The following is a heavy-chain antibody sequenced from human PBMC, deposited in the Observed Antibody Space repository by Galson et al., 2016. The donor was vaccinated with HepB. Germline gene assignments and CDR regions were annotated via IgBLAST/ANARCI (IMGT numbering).Heavy chain of an antibody. D-gene: IGHD3-22*01. J-gene: IGHJ4*02. CDR2: ISAYNGNT. Sequence: SVKVSCKASGYTFTSYGISWVRQAPGQGLEWMGWISAYNGNTKYAQKLQGRVTMTTDTSTSTAYVELRSLRSDDTAVYYCARDPIDYDDRGTLYYWGQGTLVTVSS. CDR1: GYTFTSYG. V-gene: IGHV1-18*01. CDR3: ARDPIDYDDRGTLYY.